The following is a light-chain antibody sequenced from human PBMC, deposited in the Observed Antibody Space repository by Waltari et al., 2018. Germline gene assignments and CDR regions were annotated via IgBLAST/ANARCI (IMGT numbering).Light chain of an antibody. J-gene: IGLJ1*01. Sequence: QSALTQPASVSGSPGQSITISCTGTSSDIGRYNVVSWYQQHPGKAPKLIISEVNKRPSGVSNRFSGSKSDNTASLTIFGLQAEDEADYYCSSYSPGTVLFGTGTKVTVL. CDR2: EVN. CDR3: SSYSPGTVL. V-gene: IGLV2-23*02. CDR1: SSDIGRYNV.